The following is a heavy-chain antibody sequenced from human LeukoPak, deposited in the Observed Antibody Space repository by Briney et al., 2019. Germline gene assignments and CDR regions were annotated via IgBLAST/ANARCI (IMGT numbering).Heavy chain of an antibody. V-gene: IGHV3-21*01. CDR2: ISSSSSYI. D-gene: IGHD5-18*01. Sequence: PGGSLRLSCAASGFTFRSYSMNWVRQAPGKGLEWVSSISSSSSYIYYADSVKGRFTISRDNAKNSLYLQMNSLRAEDTAVYYCARGLLDTAMAVDYWGQGTLVTVSS. CDR1: GFTFRSYS. J-gene: IGHJ4*02. CDR3: ARGLLDTAMAVDY.